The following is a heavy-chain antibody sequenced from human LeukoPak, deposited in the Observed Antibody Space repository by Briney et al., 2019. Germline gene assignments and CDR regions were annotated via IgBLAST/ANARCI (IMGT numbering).Heavy chain of an antibody. J-gene: IGHJ4*02. CDR3: ASSEVRGVTTDY. V-gene: IGHV3-30-3*01. CDR1: GFTFSSYA. CDR2: ISYDGSNK. D-gene: IGHD3-10*01. Sequence: GGSLRLSCAASGFTFSSYAMHWVRQAPGKGLEWVAVISYDGSNKYYADSVKGRFTISRDNFKNTLYLQMNSLRAEDTAVYYCASSEVRGVTTDYWGQGTLVTVSS.